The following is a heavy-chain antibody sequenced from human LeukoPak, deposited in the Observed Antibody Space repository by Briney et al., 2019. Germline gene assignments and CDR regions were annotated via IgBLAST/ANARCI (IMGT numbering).Heavy chain of an antibody. Sequence: PSETLSLTCTVSGGSISSSSYYWGWIRQPPGKGLEWIGSIYYSGSTYYNPSLKSRVTISVDTSKNQFSLKLSSVTAADTAAYYCARHSPYSSSWFDAFDIWGQGTMVTVSS. J-gene: IGHJ3*02. V-gene: IGHV4-39*01. CDR2: IYYSGST. CDR1: GGSISSSSYY. D-gene: IGHD6-13*01. CDR3: ARHSPYSSSWFDAFDI.